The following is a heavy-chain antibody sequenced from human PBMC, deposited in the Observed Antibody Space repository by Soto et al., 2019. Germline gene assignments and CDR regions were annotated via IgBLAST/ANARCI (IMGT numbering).Heavy chain of an antibody. CDR2: IKPDESEK. Sequence: EVQLVESGGGLVQPGGSLRLSCTASGFTFSDSWMTWVRQAPGKGLEWVARIKPDESEKKYADSVKGRFSISRDNAKNSMYLQMDSLRGEDTAVYYCGRAIGRGIIRDWGQGTLVTVSS. CDR1: GFTFSDSW. CDR3: GRAIGRGIIRD. D-gene: IGHD3-10*01. J-gene: IGHJ4*02. V-gene: IGHV3-7*01.